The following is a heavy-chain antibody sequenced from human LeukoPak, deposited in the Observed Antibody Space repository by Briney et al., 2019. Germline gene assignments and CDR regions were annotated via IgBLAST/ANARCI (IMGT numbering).Heavy chain of an antibody. D-gene: IGHD5-12*01. CDR2: ISGSGGST. CDR3: AKDKEGLEVRGYSGYLPLFDY. V-gene: IGHV3-23*01. J-gene: IGHJ4*02. Sequence: PGGSLRLSCAASGFTFSSYAMSWVRQAPGKGLEWVSAISGSGGSTYYADSVKGRFTISRDNSKNTLYLQMNSLRAEDTAVYYCAKDKEGLEVRGYSGYLPLFDYWGQGTLVTVSS. CDR1: GFTFSSYA.